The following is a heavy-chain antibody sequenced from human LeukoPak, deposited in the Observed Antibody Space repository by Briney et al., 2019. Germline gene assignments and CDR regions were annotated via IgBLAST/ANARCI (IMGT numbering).Heavy chain of an antibody. CDR1: GFTFSRYW. Sequence: GGSLRLSCAASGFTFSRYWMSWVRQAPGKGLEWVANINPHGSEKHYVDSMKGRFTISRGNAKNSLYLQMNSLRAEDTAVYYCAREEGIDGSGYYYVLGYWGQGTLVTVSS. D-gene: IGHD3-22*01. J-gene: IGHJ4*02. CDR2: INPHGSEK. CDR3: AREEGIDGSGYYYVLGY. V-gene: IGHV3-7*01.